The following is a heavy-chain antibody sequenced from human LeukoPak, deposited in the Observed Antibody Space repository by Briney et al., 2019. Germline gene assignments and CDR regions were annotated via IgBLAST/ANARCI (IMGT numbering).Heavy chain of an antibody. V-gene: IGHV1-18*01. J-gene: IGHJ5*02. Sequence: ASVKVSCKASGGTFSSYPISWVRQAPGQGLEWMGWISTYNGNTDYAQQFRGRISMSADTSTNTAYMELRILRPDDTAIYYCATEKIGWLDPWGQGTLVTVSS. D-gene: IGHD5-12*01. CDR1: GGTFSSYP. CDR2: ISTYNGNT. CDR3: ATEKIGWLDP.